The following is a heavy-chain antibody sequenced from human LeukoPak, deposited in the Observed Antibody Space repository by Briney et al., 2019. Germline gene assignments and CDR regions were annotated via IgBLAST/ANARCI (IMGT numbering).Heavy chain of an antibody. CDR3: ARMISFGVVYDAFDV. CDR2: IDWDDDK. Sequence: ASGPALVKPTRTITLTCTFSGFSLSTSGMCVSWIRQPPGKALEWLARIDWDDDKYYSTSLKTRLTISKDTYKNHVVLTMTNMDHTAVYSYYGARMISFGVVYDAFDVWGQGTMVTVSS. D-gene: IGHD3-3*01. V-gene: IGHV2-70*11. CDR1: GFSLSTSGMC. J-gene: IGHJ3*01.